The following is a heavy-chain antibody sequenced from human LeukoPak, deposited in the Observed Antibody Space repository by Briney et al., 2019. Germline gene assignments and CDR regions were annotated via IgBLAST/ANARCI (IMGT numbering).Heavy chain of an antibody. CDR1: GYTFIDYC. CDR2: INPNSGGT. Sequence: ASVKVSCKASGYTFIDYCIHWVRQAPGQGLEWMGRINPNSGGTNYAQKIQGRVTMTSDTSISTAHMELSRLRSDDTAVYYCASEYNWNDPAYYYYMDVWGKGTTVTVSS. J-gene: IGHJ6*03. V-gene: IGHV1-2*06. D-gene: IGHD1-20*01. CDR3: ASEYNWNDPAYYYYMDV.